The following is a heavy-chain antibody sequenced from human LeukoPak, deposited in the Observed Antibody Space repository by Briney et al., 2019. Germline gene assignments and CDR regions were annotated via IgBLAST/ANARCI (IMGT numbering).Heavy chain of an antibody. CDR2: IKEDGTET. V-gene: IGHV3-7*03. Sequence: PGGSLRLSWAASGVMFSSNWMSWVRLTPGKGLEWVANIKEDGTETYYVDSVKGRFTISRDNAKNSLYLQMNSLRVEDTAVYYCAKEGRSLQTYWGQGTLVTVSS. CDR3: AKEGRSLQTY. CDR1: GVMFSSNW. J-gene: IGHJ4*02. D-gene: IGHD5-24*01.